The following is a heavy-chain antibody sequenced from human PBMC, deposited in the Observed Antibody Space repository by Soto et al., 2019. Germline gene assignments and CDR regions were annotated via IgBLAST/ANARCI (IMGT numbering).Heavy chain of an antibody. J-gene: IGHJ4*02. CDR3: ARDEVVVVIAYCFDY. D-gene: IGHD3-22*01. CDR1: GFTFSSYA. Sequence: GGSLRLSCAASGFTFSSYAMHWVRQAPGKGLEWVAVISYDGSNKYYADSVKGRFTISRDNSKNTLYLQMNSLRAEDTAVYYCARDEVVVVIAYCFDYWGQGTLVTVSS. V-gene: IGHV3-30-3*01. CDR2: ISYDGSNK.